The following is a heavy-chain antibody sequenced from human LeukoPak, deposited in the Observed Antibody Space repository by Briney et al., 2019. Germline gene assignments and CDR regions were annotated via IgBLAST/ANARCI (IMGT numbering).Heavy chain of an antibody. CDR1: GFTFSSYS. Sequence: PGGSLRLSCAASGFTFSSYSMNWVRQAPGKGLEWVSSISSSSSYIYYADSVKGRFTISRDNAKNSLYLQMNSLRAEDTAVYYCARDKVDTAMVKDYWGQGTLVTVSS. V-gene: IGHV3-21*01. CDR3: ARDKVDTAMVKDY. D-gene: IGHD5-18*01. CDR2: ISSSSSYI. J-gene: IGHJ4*02.